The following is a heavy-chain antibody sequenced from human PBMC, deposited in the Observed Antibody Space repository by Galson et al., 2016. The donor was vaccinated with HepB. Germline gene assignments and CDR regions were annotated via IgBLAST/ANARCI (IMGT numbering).Heavy chain of an antibody. V-gene: IGHV4-39*01. CDR2: SDYSGNT. D-gene: IGHD3-22*01. CDR3: ARRSITTMHV. J-gene: IGHJ6*02. Sequence: LRLSCAASGFTFSDHYIDWVRQAPGKGLEWIGCSDYSGNTYYNPSLKSRVTISVDTSKNQFSLKLSSVTAADTAVYYCARRSITTMHVWGQGTTVTVSS. CDR1: GFTFSDHY.